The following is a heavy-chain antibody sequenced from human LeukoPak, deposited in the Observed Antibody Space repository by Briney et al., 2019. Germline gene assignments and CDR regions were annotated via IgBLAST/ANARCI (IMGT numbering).Heavy chain of an antibody. J-gene: IGHJ3*02. CDR2: ISSGSSYI. Sequence: PGGSLRLSCAASGFTFSSYSMNWVRQAPGKGLELVSSISSGSSYIYYADSVKGRFTVSRDNAKHSLYLQMNSLRAEDTAVYYCVRDAKQYYDILTGYYNDAFDIWGQGTMVTVSS. CDR1: GFTFSSYS. V-gene: IGHV3-21*01. D-gene: IGHD3-9*01. CDR3: VRDAKQYYDILTGYYNDAFDI.